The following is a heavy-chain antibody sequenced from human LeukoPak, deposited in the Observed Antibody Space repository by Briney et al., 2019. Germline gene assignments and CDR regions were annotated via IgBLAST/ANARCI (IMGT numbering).Heavy chain of an antibody. CDR3: VRDGEGVAISVNYWFDP. V-gene: IGHV1-69*05. Sequence: ASVKVSCKASGGTFSSYAISWVRQAPGQGLEWMGGIIPIFGTANYAQKFQGRVTMTRDTSISTAYMELRSLRSDDTAVYYCVRDGEGVAISVNYWFDPWGQGTLVTVSS. J-gene: IGHJ5*02. D-gene: IGHD3-10*01. CDR1: GGTFSSYA. CDR2: IIPIFGTA.